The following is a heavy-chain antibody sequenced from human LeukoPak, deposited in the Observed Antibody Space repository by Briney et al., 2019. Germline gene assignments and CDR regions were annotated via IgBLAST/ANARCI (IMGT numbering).Heavy chain of an antibody. J-gene: IGHJ6*03. CDR1: GFTFSSYG. V-gene: IGHV3-23*01. D-gene: IGHD2-15*01. CDR3: AKNGDRGAYCSGGSCYPYYYYNMDV. CDR2: ISSTGGTA. Sequence: GGSLRLSCAASGFTFSSYGMSWVRQAPGKGLEWVSAISSTGGTAYFADSVKGRFTISRDNSKNTLYLQMNSLRAEDTAIYYCAKNGDRGAYCSGGSCYPYYYYNMDVWGKGTTVTISS.